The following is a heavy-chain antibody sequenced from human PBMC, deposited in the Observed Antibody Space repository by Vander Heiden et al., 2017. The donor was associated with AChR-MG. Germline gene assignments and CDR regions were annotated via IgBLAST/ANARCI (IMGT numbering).Heavy chain of an antibody. D-gene: IGHD5-18*01. CDR2: IPYDGSNK. Sequence: QVQLVESGGGVVQPGRSLRLSCAASGFTFSSYGMHWVRQAPGKGLEWVAVIPYDGSNKYYADSVKGRFTISRDNSKNTLYLQMNSLRAEDTAVYYCAKTRRSNVDTAMVGYWGQGTLVTVSS. V-gene: IGHV3-30*18. CDR1: GFTFSSYG. J-gene: IGHJ4*02. CDR3: AKTRRSNVDTAMVGY.